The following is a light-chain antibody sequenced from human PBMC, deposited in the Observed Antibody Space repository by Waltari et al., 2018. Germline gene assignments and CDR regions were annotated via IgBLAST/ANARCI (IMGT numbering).Light chain of an antibody. V-gene: IGKV3-20*01. CDR1: QSVTSNS. CDR3: QQYGTSPYT. CDR2: GAS. J-gene: IGKJ2*01. Sequence: EIVLTQSSGTLSLSPGERATLSCRASQSVTSNSLGWYQQKPGQAPRLLIYGASSRATGIGDRFSGSGSGTDFILTISRLESEDFAVYYCQQYGTSPYTFGQGTKLEIK.